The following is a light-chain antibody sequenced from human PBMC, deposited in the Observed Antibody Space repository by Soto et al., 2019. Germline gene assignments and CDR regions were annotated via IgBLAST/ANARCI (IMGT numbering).Light chain of an antibody. CDR1: SSNIGNNY. CDR3: GTWDSSLSAAV. J-gene: IGLJ2*01. Sequence: QSALTQPPSVSAAPGQKVTISCSGSSSNIGNNYVSWYQHLPGTAPKLLVYESRKRPSGIPDRFSGSKSGTSATLGITGLQTGDEADYYCGTWDSSLSAAVFGGGTKLTVL. V-gene: IGLV1-51*02. CDR2: ESR.